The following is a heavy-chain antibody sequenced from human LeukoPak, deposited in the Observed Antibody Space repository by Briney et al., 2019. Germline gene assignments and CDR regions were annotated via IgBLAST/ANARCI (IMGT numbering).Heavy chain of an antibody. CDR1: GFTFSSYE. CDR2: ISSSGSTI. J-gene: IGHJ6*02. D-gene: IGHD3-9*01. CDR3: ARGQYYDILTGYWDYYYGMDV. Sequence: GGSLRLSCAASGFTFSSYEMNWVRQAPGKGLEWVSYISSSGSTIYYADSVKGRFTISRDNAKNSLYLQTDSLRAEDTAVYYCARGQYYDILTGYWDYYYGMDVWGQGTTVTVSS. V-gene: IGHV3-48*03.